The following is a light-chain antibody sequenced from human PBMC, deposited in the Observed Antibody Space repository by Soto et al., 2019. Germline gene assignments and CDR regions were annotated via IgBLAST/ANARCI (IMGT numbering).Light chain of an antibody. CDR1: SSDVGGYNY. Sequence: QSVLTQPASVSGSPGQSITISCTGTSSDVGGYNYVSWYQQHPGKAPKLMIYDVSNRPSGVSNLFSGSKSGNTAFLTISGRQAEDEADYYCSSYTTSGSLVFGVGTKVTVL. V-gene: IGLV2-14*01. CDR2: DVS. CDR3: SSYTTSGSLV. J-gene: IGLJ2*01.